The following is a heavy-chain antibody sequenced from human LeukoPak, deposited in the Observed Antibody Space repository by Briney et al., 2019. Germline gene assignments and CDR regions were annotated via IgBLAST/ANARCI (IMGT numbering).Heavy chain of an antibody. Sequence: SETLSLTCTVSGGSISSYYWSWIRQPAGKGLEWIGRIYTGGSTNYNPSLKSRVTMSVDTSKNQFSLKLSSVTAADTAVYYCARGGYSSSPDDAFDIWGQGTMVTVSS. J-gene: IGHJ3*02. CDR1: GGSISSYY. V-gene: IGHV4-4*07. CDR3: ARGGYSSSPDDAFDI. D-gene: IGHD6-6*01. CDR2: IYTGGST.